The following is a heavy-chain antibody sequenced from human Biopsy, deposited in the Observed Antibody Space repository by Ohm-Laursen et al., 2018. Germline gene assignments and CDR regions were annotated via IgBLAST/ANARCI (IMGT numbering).Heavy chain of an antibody. J-gene: IGHJ4*02. CDR2: INPSGGST. V-gene: IGHV1-46*01. CDR1: GYSFTSYY. D-gene: IGHD3-10*01. Sequence: ATVKISCKASGYSFTSYYMHWVRQAPGQGLEWMGIINPSGGSTSYAQKFQGRVTMTRDTSTTTVYMELSSLRSEDTAVYYCARDRIGGRGDPPDHWGQGTLVTVSS. CDR3: ARDRIGGRGDPPDH.